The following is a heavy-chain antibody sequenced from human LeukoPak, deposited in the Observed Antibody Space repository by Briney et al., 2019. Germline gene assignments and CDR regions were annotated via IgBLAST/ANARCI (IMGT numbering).Heavy chain of an antibody. CDR3: AKAYSPRDWFDP. D-gene: IGHD2-21*01. CDR1: GLTFSSYA. J-gene: IGHJ5*02. V-gene: IGHV3-23*01. Sequence: PGGSLRLSCAASGLTFSSYAMSWVRQAPGKGLEWVSAISGSGGSTYYADSVKGRFTISRDNSKNTLYLQMNSLRAEDTAVYYCAKAYSPRDWFDPWGQGTLVTVSS. CDR2: ISGSGGST.